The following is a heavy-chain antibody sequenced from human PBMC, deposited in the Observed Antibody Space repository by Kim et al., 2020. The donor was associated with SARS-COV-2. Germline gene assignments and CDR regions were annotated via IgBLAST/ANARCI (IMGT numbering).Heavy chain of an antibody. CDR2: ISFGGVT. V-gene: IGHV3-23*01. CDR1: AFTFSNYG. D-gene: IGHD2-2*01. J-gene: IGHJ4*02. Sequence: GGSLRLSCAASAFTFSNYGVSWVRQAPGKGLEWVSAISFGGVTDYADSVRGRFTTSRDNPKSTVYLQMNSLRAEDTAVYYCAGICGTTSCSDDYWGQGTLVTVSS. CDR3: AGICGTTSCSDDY.